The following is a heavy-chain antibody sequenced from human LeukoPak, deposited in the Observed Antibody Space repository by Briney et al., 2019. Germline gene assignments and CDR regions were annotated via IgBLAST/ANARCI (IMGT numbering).Heavy chain of an antibody. Sequence: GGSLRLSCAASGFTFSSYAMSWIRQAPGKGLEWVADISSSGNAVNYADSVKGRFTVSRDNAKTSLFLQMGSLRAEDTAVYYCARSTTSDAFDIWGQGTLVTVSS. CDR2: ISSSGNAV. D-gene: IGHD4-17*01. CDR3: ARSTTSDAFDI. CDR1: GFTFSSYA. J-gene: IGHJ3*02. V-gene: IGHV3-11*01.